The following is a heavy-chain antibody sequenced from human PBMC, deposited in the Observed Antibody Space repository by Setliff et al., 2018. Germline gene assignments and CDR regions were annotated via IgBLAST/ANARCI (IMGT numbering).Heavy chain of an antibody. Sequence: PGGSLRLSCTASGFTFGDYAMSWVRQAPGKGLEWVGFIRSKAYGGTTEYAASVKGRLTISRDDSRSIAYLQMNSLKTEDTAVYYCTSGYYGSGSAGYYGMDVWGQGTTVTVSS. CDR1: GFTFGDYA. D-gene: IGHD3-10*01. V-gene: IGHV3-49*04. CDR2: IRSKAYGGTT. CDR3: TSGYYGSGSAGYYGMDV. J-gene: IGHJ6*02.